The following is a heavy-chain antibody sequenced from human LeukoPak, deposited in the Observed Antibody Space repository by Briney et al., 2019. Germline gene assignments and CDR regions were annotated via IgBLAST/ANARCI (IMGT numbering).Heavy chain of an antibody. J-gene: IGHJ3*02. V-gene: IGHV1-18*01. D-gene: IGHD2-2*01. CDR2: INACNDNT. Sequence: ASVKVSCKASDYTFTSYGFSWVRQAPGQGLEWMGWINACNDNTNYAQKLQGRVTMTTDTSTSTAYMELRSLRSDDTAVYYCASRYCSSSTSCYAEDAFDIWGQGTMVTVSS. CDR1: DYTFTSYG. CDR3: ASRYCSSSTSCYAEDAFDI.